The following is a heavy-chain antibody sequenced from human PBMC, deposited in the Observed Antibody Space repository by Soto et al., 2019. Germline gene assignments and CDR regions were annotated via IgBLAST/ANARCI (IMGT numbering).Heavy chain of an antibody. V-gene: IGHV1-18*01. CDR2: ISAYNGNT. J-gene: IGHJ6*03. Sequence: ASVKVSCKASGYTFTSYGISWVRQAPGQGLEWMGWISAYNGNTNYAQKLQGRVTMTTDTSTSTAYMELRSLRSDDTAVYYCARTCDGTSCYYYYMDGWGKGTTVTVSS. D-gene: IGHD2-2*01. CDR3: ARTCDGTSCYYYYMDG. CDR1: GYTFTSYG.